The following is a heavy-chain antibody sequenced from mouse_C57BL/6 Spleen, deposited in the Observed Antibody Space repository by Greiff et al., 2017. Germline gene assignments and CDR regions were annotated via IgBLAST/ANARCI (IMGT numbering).Heavy chain of an antibody. CDR3: AAFITTSHFDY. CDR1: GYTFTSYW. Sequence: VQLQQSGAELVRPGSSVKLSCKASGYTFTSYWMHWVKQRPIQGLEWIGNIDPSDSETHYKQKFKDKATLAVDKSSSTAYMQLSSLTSEDSAVYYCAAFITTSHFDYWGQGTTLTVAS. V-gene: IGHV1-52*01. J-gene: IGHJ2*01. CDR2: IDPSDSET. D-gene: IGHD1-1*01.